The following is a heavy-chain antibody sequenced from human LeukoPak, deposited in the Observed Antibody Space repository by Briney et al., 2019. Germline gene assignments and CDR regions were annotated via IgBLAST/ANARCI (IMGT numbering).Heavy chain of an antibody. V-gene: IGHV3-74*01. CDR3: VRDGQGSTPLDY. CDR2: ISTDGSRP. D-gene: IGHD2-15*01. J-gene: IGHJ4*02. Sequence: GRSLRLSCAASGFTFSSHWMHWVRQAPGKGLVWVSGISTDGSRPRYADSVNGRFTISRDNAKNTLYLQMNSLRAEDTAVYFCVRDGQGSTPLDYWGQGTLVTVSS. CDR1: GFTFSSHW.